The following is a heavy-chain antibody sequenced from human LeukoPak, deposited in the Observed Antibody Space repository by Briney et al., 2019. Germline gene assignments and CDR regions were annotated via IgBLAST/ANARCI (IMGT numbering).Heavy chain of an antibody. CDR3: ARLDSTEPYAVLFDY. V-gene: IGHV4-59*08. CDR1: GGSLSSYY. J-gene: IGHJ4*02. Sequence: SETLSLTCPVSGGSLSSYYWSWIRQPPGKGLEWIGYIHNGGSANYNPSLRSRVTLSIDTSENQFSLKLSSVTAADTAVYYCARLDSTEPYAVLFDYWGQGTLVTVSS. CDR2: IHNGGSA. D-gene: IGHD1-14*01.